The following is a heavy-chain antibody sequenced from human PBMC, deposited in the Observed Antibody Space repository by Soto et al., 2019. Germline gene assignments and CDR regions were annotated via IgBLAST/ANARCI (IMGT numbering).Heavy chain of an antibody. D-gene: IGHD4-4*01. V-gene: IGHV1-46*03. CDR2: INPSGGST. J-gene: IGHJ6*03. CDR3: ARDGSYSNYLFYYMDV. Sequence: ASVKVSCKASGYTFTSYYMHWVRQAPGQGLEWMGIINPSGGSTSYAQKFQGRVTMTRDTSTSTVYMELSSLRSEDTAVYYCARDGSYSNYLFYYMDVWGKGTTVTVSS. CDR1: GYTFTSYY.